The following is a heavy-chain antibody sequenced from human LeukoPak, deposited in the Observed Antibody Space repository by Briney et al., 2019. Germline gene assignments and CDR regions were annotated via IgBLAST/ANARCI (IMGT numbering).Heavy chain of an antibody. CDR1: GGSISSSSYY. J-gene: IGHJ4*02. V-gene: IGHV4-39*01. D-gene: IGHD3-10*01. CDR3: ARQHGVRVLLWFGELSFDY. CDR2: IYYSGST. Sequence: SETLSLTCTVSGGSISSSSYYWGWIRQPPGKGLEWIGSIYYSGSTYYNPSLKGRVTISVDTSKNQFSLKLSSVTAADTAVYYCARQHGVRVLLWFGELSFDYWGQETLVTVSS.